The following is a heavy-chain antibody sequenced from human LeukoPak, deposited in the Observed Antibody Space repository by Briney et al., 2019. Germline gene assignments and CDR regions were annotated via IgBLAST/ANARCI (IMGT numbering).Heavy chain of an antibody. D-gene: IGHD4-23*01. CDR3: AKDSPYGGNSWGVFHY. V-gene: IGHV3-23*01. CDR2: ITGSGGST. J-gene: IGHJ4*02. Sequence: GGSLRLSCAASGFTFSSYAMTWVRQAPGKGLEWVSAITGSGGSTYYADSVKSRFTISRDNSKNTLFLQMNSLGAEDTAVYYCAKDSPYGGNSWGVFHYWGQGTLVTVSS. CDR1: GFTFSSYA.